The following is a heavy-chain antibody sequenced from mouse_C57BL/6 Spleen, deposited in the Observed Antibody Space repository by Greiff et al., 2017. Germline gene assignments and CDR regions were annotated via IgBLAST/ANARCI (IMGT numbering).Heavy chain of an antibody. Sequence: VQLKQSGPELVKPGASVKISCKASGYSFTGYYMNWVKQSPEKSLEWIGEINPSTGGTTYNQKFKAKATLTVDKSSSTSYMQLKGLPAEDSAVYYCARDVFLFDYWGQGTTLTVSS. V-gene: IGHV1-42*01. CDR2: INPSTGGT. J-gene: IGHJ2*01. CDR1: GYSFTGYY. CDR3: ARDVFLFDY.